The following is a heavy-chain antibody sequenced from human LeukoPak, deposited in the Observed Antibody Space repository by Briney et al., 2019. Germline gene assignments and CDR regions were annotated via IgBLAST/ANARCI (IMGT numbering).Heavy chain of an antibody. V-gene: IGHV1-2*06. CDR1: GYTFTGYY. J-gene: IGHJ5*02. CDR3: ARDRHRIAAAGFVWFDP. Sequence: ASVKVSCKASGYTFTGYYMHWVRQAPGQGLEWMGRINPNSGGTNYAQKFQGRVTMTRDTSISTAYMELSRLRPDDTAVYFCARDRHRIAAAGFVWFDPWGQGTLVTVSS. D-gene: IGHD6-13*01. CDR2: INPNSGGT.